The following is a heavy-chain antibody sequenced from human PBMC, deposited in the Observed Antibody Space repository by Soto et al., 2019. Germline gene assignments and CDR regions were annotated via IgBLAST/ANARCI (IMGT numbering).Heavy chain of an antibody. Sequence: EVQLLESGGGLVQPGGSLRLSCAASGFTFSSYAMSWVRQAPGKGLEWVSAISGSGGSTYYADSVKGQFTISRDNSKNKLYLELNSLTAEDTAVYYCAKDEMAAVMKGVFDYWGQGTLVTVSS. D-gene: IGHD6-13*01. J-gene: IGHJ4*02. V-gene: IGHV3-23*01. CDR1: GFTFSSYA. CDR3: AKDEMAAVMKGVFDY. CDR2: ISGSGGST.